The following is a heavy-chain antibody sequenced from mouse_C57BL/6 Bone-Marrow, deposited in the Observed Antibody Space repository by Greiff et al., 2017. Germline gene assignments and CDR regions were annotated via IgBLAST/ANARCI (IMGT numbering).Heavy chain of an antibody. Sequence: QVQLQQPGAELVMPGASVKLSCKASGYTFTSYWMHWVKQRPGQGLEWIGEIDPSDSYTNYNQKFKGKSTLTVDKSSSTAYMQLSSLTSEDSAVYYCASTNWALNFDYWGQGTTLTVSS. CDR1: GYTFTSYW. D-gene: IGHD4-1*01. V-gene: IGHV1-69*01. CDR2: IDPSDSYT. J-gene: IGHJ2*01. CDR3: ASTNWALNFDY.